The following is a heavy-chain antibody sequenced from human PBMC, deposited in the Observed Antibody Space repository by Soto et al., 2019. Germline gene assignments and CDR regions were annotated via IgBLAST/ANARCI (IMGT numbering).Heavy chain of an antibody. V-gene: IGHV4-4*02. Sequence: SETLSLTCAVSGGSISNSNWWTWVRQPPGKGLDWIGEIFHSGSTNYNSSLMGRVTISVDKANNQFSLKLSSVTAADTAVYYCAHRPIVGAAIWGQGTLVTAS. J-gene: IGHJ4*02. CDR3: AHRPIVGAAI. CDR1: GGSISNSNW. D-gene: IGHD1-26*01. CDR2: IFHSGST.